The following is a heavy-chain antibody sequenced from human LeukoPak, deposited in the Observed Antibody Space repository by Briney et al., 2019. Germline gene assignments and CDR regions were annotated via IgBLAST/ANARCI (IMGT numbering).Heavy chain of an antibody. CDR1: GFTFSSYA. CDR2: ISGSGGST. D-gene: IGHD3-10*01. J-gene: IGHJ4*02. V-gene: IGHV3-23*01. CDR3: AKGIEYYYGSGSYYDY. Sequence: PGGSLRLSCAASGFTFSSYAMSWVRQAPGSGLEWVSAISGSGGSTYYADSVKGRFTISRDNSKNTLYLQMNSLRAEDTAVYYCAKGIEYYYGSGSYYDYWGQGTLVTVSS.